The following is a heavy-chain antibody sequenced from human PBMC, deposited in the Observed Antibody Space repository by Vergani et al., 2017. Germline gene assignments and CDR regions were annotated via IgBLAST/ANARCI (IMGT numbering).Heavy chain of an antibody. J-gene: IGHJ6*02. CDR3: ARQYCGGDCYRPDYYYYGMDV. D-gene: IGHD2-21*02. CDR2: IYYSGST. V-gene: IGHV4-39*01. CDR1: GGSISSSSYY. Sequence: QLQLQESGPGLVKPSETLSLTCTVSGGSISSSSYYWGWIRQPPGKGLEWIWTIYYSGSTYYNPSLKSRVTISVDTSKNQFSLKLSSVTAADTAVYYCARQYCGGDCYRPDYYYYGMDVWGQGTTVTVSS.